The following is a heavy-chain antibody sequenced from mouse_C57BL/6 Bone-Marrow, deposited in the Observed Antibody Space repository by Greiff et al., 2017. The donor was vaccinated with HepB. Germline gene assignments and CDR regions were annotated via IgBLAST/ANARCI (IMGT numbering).Heavy chain of an antibody. D-gene: IGHD3-2*02. CDR1: GFNITDDY. CDR3: TAQEAAQAAWFAY. J-gene: IGHJ3*01. CDR2: IDPENGDT. V-gene: IGHV14-4*01. Sequence: VQLQQSGAELVRPGASVKLSCTASGFNITDDYMHWVKQRPEQGLEWIGWIDPENGDTEYASKFQGKATITADTSSNTAYLQLSSLTSEDTAVYYCTAQEAAQAAWFAYWGQGTLVTVSA.